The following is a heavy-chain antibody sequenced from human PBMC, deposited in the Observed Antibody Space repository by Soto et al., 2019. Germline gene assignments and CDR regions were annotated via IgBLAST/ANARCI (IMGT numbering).Heavy chain of an antibody. J-gene: IGHJ6*02. CDR2: IIPIFGTA. Sequence: QVQLVQSGAEVKKPGSSVKVSCKASGGTFSSYAISWVRQAPGQGLEWMGGIIPIFGTANYAQKFQGRVTITADEYKSTAYMELSSLRSEDTAVYYCASPTKPLYYYYGMDVWGQGTTVTVSS. D-gene: IGHD1-1*01. CDR1: GGTFSSYA. CDR3: ASPTKPLYYYYGMDV. V-gene: IGHV1-69*12.